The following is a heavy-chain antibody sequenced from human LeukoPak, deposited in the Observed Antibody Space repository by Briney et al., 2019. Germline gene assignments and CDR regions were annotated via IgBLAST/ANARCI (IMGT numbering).Heavy chain of an antibody. CDR3: ARGGDWFDY. CDR1: GGSISSHY. J-gene: IGHJ4*02. Sequence: SETLSLTCTVSGGSISSHYWSWIRQPPGKGLEWIGYIYYSGSTNYNPSLKSRVTISVDTSKNRFSLKLSSVTAADTAVYYCARGGDWFDYWGQGTLVTVSS. CDR2: IYYSGST. D-gene: IGHD2-21*01. V-gene: IGHV4-59*11.